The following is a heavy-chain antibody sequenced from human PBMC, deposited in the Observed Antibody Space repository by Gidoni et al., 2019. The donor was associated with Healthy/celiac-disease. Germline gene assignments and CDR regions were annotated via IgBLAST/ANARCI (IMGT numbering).Heavy chain of an antibody. CDR1: GFTFIGSA. Sequence: EVQLLESGGGLVQSGGSLKLSCAASGFTFIGSAMHWVRQASGKGLDWVGRIRSKANSYATAYAASVKGRFTISRDDSENTAYLQMNSLKTEDTAVYYCTRHEKIGRSSLRSDYYHYMDVWGKGTTVTVSS. CDR3: TRHEKIGRSSLRSDYYHYMDV. CDR2: IRSKANSYAT. D-gene: IGHD6-6*01. J-gene: IGHJ6*03. V-gene: IGHV3-73*02.